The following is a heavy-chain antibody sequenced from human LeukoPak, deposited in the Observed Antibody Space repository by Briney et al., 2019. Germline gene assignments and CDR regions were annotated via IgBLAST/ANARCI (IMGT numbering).Heavy chain of an antibody. CDR1: GFTFSSYA. Sequence: GGSLRLSCAASGFTFSSYAMGWVRQAPGKGLEWVSAISGSGGSTYYADSVKGRFTISRDNSKNTLYLQMNSLRAEDTAVYYCAKDLDYYGSGSAFDYRGQGTLVTVSS. V-gene: IGHV3-23*01. CDR3: AKDLDYYGSGSAFDY. J-gene: IGHJ4*02. D-gene: IGHD3-10*01. CDR2: ISGSGGST.